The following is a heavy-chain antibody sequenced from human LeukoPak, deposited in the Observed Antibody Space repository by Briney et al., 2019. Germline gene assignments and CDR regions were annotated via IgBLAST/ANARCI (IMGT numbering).Heavy chain of an antibody. J-gene: IGHJ1*01. V-gene: IGHV3-30*18. CDR3: AKESGIRSYGAYFPH. D-gene: IGHD4-17*01. CDR1: GFTYSSHG. CDR2: ISYDGGTK. Sequence: GRSLRLSCAASGFTYSSHGMQWVRQAPGKGLEWVAVISYDGGTKYYADSVEGRFTISRDNSKSTLFLQMNSLRAEDTAVYYCAKESGIRSYGAYFPHWGQGTLVTVSS.